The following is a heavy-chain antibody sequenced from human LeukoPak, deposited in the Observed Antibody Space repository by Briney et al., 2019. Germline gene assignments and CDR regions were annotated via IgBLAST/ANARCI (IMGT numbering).Heavy chain of an antibody. CDR3: ARVGFGTVKGYGRYYYVDV. D-gene: IGHD4-11*01. Sequence: GGSLRLSCAASGFTFSSYWMSWVRQAPGKGLEWVANIKQDGSEKYYVDSVKGRFTISRDNAKNSLYLQMNSLRAEDTAVYYCARVGFGTVKGYGRYYYVDVWGKGTTVTVSS. J-gene: IGHJ6*03. CDR1: GFTFSSYW. CDR2: IKQDGSEK. V-gene: IGHV3-7*01.